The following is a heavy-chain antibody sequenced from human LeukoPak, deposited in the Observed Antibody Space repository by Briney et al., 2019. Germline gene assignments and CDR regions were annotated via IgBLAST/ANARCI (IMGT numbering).Heavy chain of an antibody. CDR3: ARGKRGVDIY. CDR1: GFVFSDYW. D-gene: IGHD3-10*01. CDR2: IDQDGSEK. J-gene: IGHJ4*02. Sequence: GGSLRLSCVASGFVFSDYWMSWVRQAPGKGLEWVANIDQDGSEKYYVDSVKGRFTISRDNAKNSLYLQMNSLRAEDMAVYYCARGKRGVDIYWGQGTLVTVSS. V-gene: IGHV3-7*01.